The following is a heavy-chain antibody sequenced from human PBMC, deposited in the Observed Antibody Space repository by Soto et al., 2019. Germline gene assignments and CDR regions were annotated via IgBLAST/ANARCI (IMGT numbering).Heavy chain of an antibody. V-gene: IGHV3-30*18. CDR3: AKDDGYYYYGMDV. CDR1: GFTSSSYG. CDR2: ISYDGSNK. J-gene: IGHJ6*02. Sequence: GGSLRLSCAASGFTSSSYGMHWVRQAPGKGLEWVAVISYDGSNKYYADSVKGRFTISRDNSKNTLYLQMNSLRAEDTAVYYCAKDDGYYYYGMDVWGQGTTVTVSS.